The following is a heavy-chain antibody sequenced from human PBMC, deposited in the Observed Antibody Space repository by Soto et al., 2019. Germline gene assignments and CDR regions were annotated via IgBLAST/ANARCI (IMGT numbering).Heavy chain of an antibody. CDR1: GFTFGTYW. D-gene: IGHD3-10*01. V-gene: IGHV3-7*01. J-gene: IGHJ4*01. CDR3: ARVSGDGSGISVNHYRDY. CDR2: IKRDACER. Sequence: EVQLVESGGGLVQPGGSLRLSCAASGFTFGTYWMSWVRQAPGKGLEWLATIKRDACERKYVDSVKGRFTLSRHNAKNALYLQMDILSAEDTAVYYGARVSGDGSGISVNHYRDYWGHGTLVTVSS.